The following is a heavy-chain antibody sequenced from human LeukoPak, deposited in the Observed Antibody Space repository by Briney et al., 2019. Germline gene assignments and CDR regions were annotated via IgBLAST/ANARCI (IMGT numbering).Heavy chain of an antibody. CDR3: ARALYSYGPFDN. D-gene: IGHD5-18*01. J-gene: IGHJ4*02. CDR2: IYYSGST. CDR1: GGSISSSSYY. Sequence: SETLSLTCTVSGGSISSSSYYWGWIRQPPGKGLEWMGSIYYSGSTYYYPSLKSRVTISVDTSKNQFSLKLSSVTAADTAVYYCARALYSYGPFDNWGQGTLVTVSS. V-gene: IGHV4-39*07.